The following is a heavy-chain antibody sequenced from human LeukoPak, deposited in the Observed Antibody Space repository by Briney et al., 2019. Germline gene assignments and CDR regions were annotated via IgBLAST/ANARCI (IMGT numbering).Heavy chain of an antibody. Sequence: PSETLSLTCTVSGGSISPYYWSCIRQPPGKALEWIGYVYYSESTNYNPSLKSRVTFSVDTSKNQFSLKLSSVTAADTAVYYCAREKVGGRYYGSGSFDYWGQGTLVTVSS. J-gene: IGHJ4*02. CDR2: VYYSEST. CDR3: AREKVGGRYYGSGSFDY. CDR1: GGSISPYY. V-gene: IGHV4-4*08. D-gene: IGHD3-10*01.